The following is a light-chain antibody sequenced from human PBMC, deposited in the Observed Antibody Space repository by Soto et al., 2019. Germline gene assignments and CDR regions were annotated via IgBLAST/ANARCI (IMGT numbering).Light chain of an antibody. CDR1: SSDVGGYNY. CDR3: SSYTSSSPGV. CDR2: DVS. V-gene: IGLV2-14*01. Sequence: QSALTQPASVSGSPGQSITISCTGTSSDVGGYNYVSWYQQHPGKAPKLMIYDVSTRPSGISNRFSGSKSGNTASLTISGLQAEDEADYYCSSYTSSSPGVFGGGTQLTVL. J-gene: IGLJ2*01.